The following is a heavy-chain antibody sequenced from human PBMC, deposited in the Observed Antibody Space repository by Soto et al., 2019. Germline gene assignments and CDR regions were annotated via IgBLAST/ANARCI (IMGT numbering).Heavy chain of an antibody. CDR1: GGSFSGYY. J-gene: IGHJ5*02. D-gene: IGHD3-10*01. V-gene: IGHV4-34*01. CDR3: ASSASLYYYGSGSRGFDP. CDR2: IYHSGST. Sequence: QVQLQQWGAGLLKPSETLSLTCAVYGGSFSGYYWSWIRQPPGKGLEWIGEIYHSGSTNYNPSLKSRVTISVGTSKNQFSLQLNSVTAADTAVYYWASSASLYYYGSGSRGFDPWGQGALVTVSS.